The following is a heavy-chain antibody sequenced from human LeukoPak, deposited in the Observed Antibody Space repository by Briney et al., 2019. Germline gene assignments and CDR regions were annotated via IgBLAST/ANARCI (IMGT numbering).Heavy chain of an antibody. CDR3: ARGSSLGY. V-gene: IGHV4-59*01. CDR1: GGSISSYY. J-gene: IGHJ4*02. Sequence: TSETLSLTCTVSGGSISSYYWNWIRQPPGKGLEWIGYIYNSGNTNYNPSLKSRVTISVDTSKEQFSPKLSSVTDADTAVYYCARGSSLGYWGQGTLVTVSS. CDR2: IYNSGNT.